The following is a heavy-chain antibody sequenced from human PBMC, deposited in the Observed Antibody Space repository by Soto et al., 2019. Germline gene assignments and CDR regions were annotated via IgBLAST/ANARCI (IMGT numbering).Heavy chain of an antibody. CDR1: GYTFTSYY. CDR2: INPSGGST. CDR3: ARDLVAVAGTGNFDY. Sequence: GASVKVSCKASGYTFTSYYMHWVRQAPGQGLEWMGIINPSGGSTSYAQKFQGRVTMTRDTSTSTVYMELSSLRSEDTAVYYCARDLVAVAGTGNFDYWGQGTLVTVSS. V-gene: IGHV1-46*03. J-gene: IGHJ4*02. D-gene: IGHD6-19*01.